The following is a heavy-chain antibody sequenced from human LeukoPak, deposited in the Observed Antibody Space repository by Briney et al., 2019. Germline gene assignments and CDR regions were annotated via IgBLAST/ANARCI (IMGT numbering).Heavy chain of an antibody. CDR1: GFTFSSYA. D-gene: IGHD5-18*01. V-gene: IGHV3-30-3*01. Sequence: GGSLRLSCAASGFTFSSYAMHWVRQAPGKGLEWVAVISYDGSNKYYADSVKGRFTISRDNSKNTLYLQMNSLRAEDTAVYYCARELSYGSSYYYYGMDVGGQGTTVTVSS. CDR2: ISYDGSNK. J-gene: IGHJ6*02. CDR3: ARELSYGSSYYYYGMDV.